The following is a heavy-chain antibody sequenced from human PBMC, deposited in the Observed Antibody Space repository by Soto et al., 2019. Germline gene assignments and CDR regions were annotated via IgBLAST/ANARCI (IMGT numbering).Heavy chain of an antibody. CDR3: ARDRGYSTFDS. CDR1: GFTFSSYA. CDR2: ITGSGGNT. Sequence: GGSLRLSCAASGFTFSSYAMSWVRQAPGKGLEWVSAITGSGGNTYYADSVKGRFTISRDNSKNTLYLQMNSLRAEDTAVYYCARDRGYSTFDSWGQGTLVTVSS. J-gene: IGHJ4*02. D-gene: IGHD3-10*01. V-gene: IGHV3-23*01.